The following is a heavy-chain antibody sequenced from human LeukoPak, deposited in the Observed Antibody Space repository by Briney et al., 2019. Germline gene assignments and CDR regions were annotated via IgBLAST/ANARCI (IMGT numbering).Heavy chain of an antibody. J-gene: IGHJ5*02. CDR1: GYSFTSYW. CDR3: ARQKSYCGGDCSEQFDP. Sequence: GESLKISCKGSGYSFTSYWIGWVRQMPGKGLGWMGIIYPGDSDTRYSPSFQGQVTISADKSISTAYLQWSSLKASDTAVYYCARQKSYCGGDCSEQFDPWGQGTLVTVSS. V-gene: IGHV5-51*01. CDR2: IYPGDSDT. D-gene: IGHD2-21*02.